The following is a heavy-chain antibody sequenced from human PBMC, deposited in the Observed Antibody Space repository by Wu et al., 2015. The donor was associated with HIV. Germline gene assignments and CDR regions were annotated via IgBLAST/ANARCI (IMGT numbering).Heavy chain of an antibody. D-gene: IGHD3-10*01. CDR2: ISVHNT. J-gene: IGHJ5*01. CDR1: GYNYTKLW. Sequence: QVQLVQSEADVQKPGASVNISCKASGYNYTKLWCQLGATGPWTRALSGWDWISVHNTNYVKKFQGRFTMTIDTSTSTAYMELRNLRPDDTAEYYCARGVYQSGTGFLDSWGQGTLVTVAS. CDR3: ARGVYQSGTGFLDS. V-gene: IGHV1-18*01.